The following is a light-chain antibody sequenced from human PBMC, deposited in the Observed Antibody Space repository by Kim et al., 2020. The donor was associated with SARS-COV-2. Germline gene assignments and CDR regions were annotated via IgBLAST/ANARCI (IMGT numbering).Light chain of an antibody. Sequence: ASVTLPCTLSSGKRRYASAGHQQQQAKGQRYLIKLNSDGTYIEGDGIPDRFSGSSSGAERYLSIASLPSEDEADYYCQTGGPGIRVFGGGAQLTVL. CDR2: LNSDGTY. V-gene: IGLV4-69*01. CDR1: SGKRRYA. CDR3: QTGGPGIRV. J-gene: IGLJ3*02.